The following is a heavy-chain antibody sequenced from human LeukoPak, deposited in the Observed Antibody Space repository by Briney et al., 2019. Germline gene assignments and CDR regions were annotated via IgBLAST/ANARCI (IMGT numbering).Heavy chain of an antibody. Sequence: GGSLRLSCAASGSTFSSYWMHWVRQAPGKGLVWVSRINSDGSSTSYADSVKGRFTISRDNAKNTLYLQMNSLRAEDTAVYYCARVLAGEAYFDYWGQGTLVTVSS. J-gene: IGHJ4*02. V-gene: IGHV3-74*01. CDR3: ARVLAGEAYFDY. D-gene: IGHD6-19*01. CDR1: GSTFSSYW. CDR2: INSDGSST.